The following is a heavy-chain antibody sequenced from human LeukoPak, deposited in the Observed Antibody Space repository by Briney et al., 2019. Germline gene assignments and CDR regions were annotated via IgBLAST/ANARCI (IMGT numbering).Heavy chain of an antibody. Sequence: SETLSLTCTVSGGSISSSSYYWSWLRQPPGKGLEWIGYIYYSGSTNYNPSLKSRVTISVDTSKNQFSLKLSSVTAADTAVYYCARVATSGSGSYHDYWGQGTLVTVSS. CDR1: GGSISSSSYY. V-gene: IGHV4-61*01. J-gene: IGHJ4*02. CDR3: ARVATSGSGSYHDY. D-gene: IGHD3-10*01. CDR2: IYYSGST.